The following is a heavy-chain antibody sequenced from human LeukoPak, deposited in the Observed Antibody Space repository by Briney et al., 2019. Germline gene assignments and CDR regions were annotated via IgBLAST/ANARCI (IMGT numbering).Heavy chain of an antibody. CDR1: GGSFSGYY. V-gene: IGHV4-34*01. CDR3: ARGRDYSNFLFGYYFDY. J-gene: IGHJ4*02. D-gene: IGHD4-11*01. CDR2: INHSGST. Sequence: SETLSLTCAVYGGSFSGYYWSWIRQPPGKGLEWIGEINHSGSTNYNPSLKSRVTISVDTSKNQFSLKLSSVTAADTAVYYCARGRDYSNFLFGYYFDYWGQGTLVTVSS.